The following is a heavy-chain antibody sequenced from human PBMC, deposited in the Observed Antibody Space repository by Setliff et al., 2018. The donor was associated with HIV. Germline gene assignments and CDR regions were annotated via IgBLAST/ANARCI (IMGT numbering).Heavy chain of an antibody. Sequence: SLKISCTASGSTFGSYAMTWVRQSPGRGLEWVSSFSASGASIYYGDSVKGRFTISRDNSKNTLSLQMSSLRAEDTAFYYCAKGHTGSYHGNWFDAWGPGTLVTVSS. CDR2: FSASGASI. J-gene: IGHJ5*02. CDR3: AKGHTGSYHGNWFDA. D-gene: IGHD1-26*01. V-gene: IGHV3-23*01. CDR1: GSTFGSYA.